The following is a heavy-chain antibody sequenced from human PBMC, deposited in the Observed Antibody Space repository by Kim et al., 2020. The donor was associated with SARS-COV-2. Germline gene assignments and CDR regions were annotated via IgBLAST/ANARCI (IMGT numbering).Heavy chain of an antibody. J-gene: IGHJ6*03. D-gene: IGHD3-10*01. CDR2: GT. Sequence: GTIYAQKFQGRVTMTRDTSISTAYLEMSSLRSDDTAMYYCARDGSHYDMDVWGKGTTVTVSS. V-gene: IGHV1-2*02. CDR3: ARDGSHYDMDV.